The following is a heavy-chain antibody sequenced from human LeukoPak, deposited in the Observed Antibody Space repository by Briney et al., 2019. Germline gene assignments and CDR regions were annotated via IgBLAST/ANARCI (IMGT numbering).Heavy chain of an antibody. CDR1: GFSFSNYD. Sequence: GRSLRLSCAASGFSFSNYDMHWVRQAPGKGLEWVAVIWYDGSNKYYADSVKGRFTISRDNSKNTLYLQMNSLRVEETAVYYCARGDPTVTTKQNFDYWGQGTLVTVSS. CDR3: ARGDPTVTTKQNFDY. D-gene: IGHD4-17*01. V-gene: IGHV3-33*01. J-gene: IGHJ4*02. CDR2: IWYDGSNK.